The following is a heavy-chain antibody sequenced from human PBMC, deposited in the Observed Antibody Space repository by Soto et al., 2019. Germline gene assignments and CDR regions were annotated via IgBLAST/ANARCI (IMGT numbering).Heavy chain of an antibody. CDR3: ARATYCTGGNCLLDY. CDR1: EFTVTSNY. J-gene: IGHJ4*02. Sequence: EVQLVESGGGLVQPGGSLRLSCAASEFTVTSNYMSWVLQAPGKGLEWVSVIYSGGSTYYADFVKGRFTISRDNSKNTVYLQMNILRAEDTAVYYCARATYCTGGNCLLDYWGQGTLVTVSS. V-gene: IGHV3-53*04. D-gene: IGHD2-15*01. CDR2: IYSGGST.